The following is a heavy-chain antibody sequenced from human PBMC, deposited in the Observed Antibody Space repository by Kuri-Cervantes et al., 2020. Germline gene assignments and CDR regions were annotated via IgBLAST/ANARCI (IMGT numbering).Heavy chain of an antibody. CDR3: AREADTAMAHDAFDI. V-gene: IGHV3-48*01. CDR2: ISSSSSTI. J-gene: IGHJ3*02. D-gene: IGHD5-18*01. Sequence: GGSLRLSCAVSGFTFSSYSMNWVRQAPGKGLEWVSYISSSSSTIYYADSVKGRFTISRDNAKNSLYLQMNSLRAEDTAVYYCAREADTAMAHDAFDIWGQGTMVTVSS. CDR1: GFTFSSYS.